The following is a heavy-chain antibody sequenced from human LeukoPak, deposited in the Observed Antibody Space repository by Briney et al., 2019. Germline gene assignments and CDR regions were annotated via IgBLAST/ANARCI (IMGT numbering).Heavy chain of an antibody. CDR2: IGTAGDT. CDR1: GFTFSSYD. J-gene: IGHJ3*02. V-gene: IGHV3-13*01. Sequence: GGSLRLSCAASGFTFSSYDMHWVRQATGKGLEWVSAIGTAGDTYYPGSVKGRFTISRENAKNSLYLQMNSLRAEDTAVYYCAKDFPHYHDSSAPGAFDIWGQGTMVTVSS. D-gene: IGHD3-22*01. CDR3: AKDFPHYHDSSAPGAFDI.